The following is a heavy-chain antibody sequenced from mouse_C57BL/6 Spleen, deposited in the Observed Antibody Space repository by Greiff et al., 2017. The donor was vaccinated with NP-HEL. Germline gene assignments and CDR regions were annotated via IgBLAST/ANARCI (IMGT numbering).Heavy chain of an antibody. CDR2: IYPGDGDT. CDR1: GYAFSSSW. D-gene: IGHD1-1*01. Sequence: QVQLKQSGPELVKPGASVKISCKASGYAFSSSWMNWVKQRPGKGLEWIGRIYPGDGDTNYNGKFKGKATLTADKSSSTAYMQLSSLTSEDSAVYFCARSSITTVVGGGFAYWGQGTLVTVSA. J-gene: IGHJ3*01. V-gene: IGHV1-82*01. CDR3: ARSSITTVVGGGFAY.